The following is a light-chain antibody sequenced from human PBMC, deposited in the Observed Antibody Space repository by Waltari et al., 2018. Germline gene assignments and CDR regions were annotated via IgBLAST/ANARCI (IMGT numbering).Light chain of an antibody. J-gene: IGLJ3*02. CDR1: RSNIGATYD. Sequence: QSLLTQPPSVSGAPGQRVTISCTGSRSNIGATYDVHGYQHLPGTAPKLLISRSTNRPSGVPDRFSGSKSGTSASLAITGLQIEDEANYYCQSFDTRLTGWVFGGGTKLTVL. CDR3: QSFDTRLTGWV. CDR2: RST. V-gene: IGLV1-40*01.